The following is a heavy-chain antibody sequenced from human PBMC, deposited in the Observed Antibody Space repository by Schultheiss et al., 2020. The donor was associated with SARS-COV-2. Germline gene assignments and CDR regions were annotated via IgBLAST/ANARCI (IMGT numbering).Heavy chain of an antibody. D-gene: IGHD2-2*01. J-gene: IGHJ6*02. V-gene: IGHV4-59*01. CDR1: GGSISSYY. Sequence: SETLSLTCTVSGGSISSYYWSWIRQPPGKGLEWIGYIYYSGSTNYNPSLKSRVTISVDTSKNQFSLKLSSVTAADTAVYYYARDRGYQLYYYYGMDVWGQGTTVTVSS. CDR3: ARDRGYQLYYYYGMDV. CDR2: IYYSGST.